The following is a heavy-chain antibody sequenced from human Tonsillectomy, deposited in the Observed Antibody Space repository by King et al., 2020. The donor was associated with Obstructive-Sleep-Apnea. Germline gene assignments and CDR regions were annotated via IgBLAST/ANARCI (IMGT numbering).Heavy chain of an antibody. Sequence: VQLVESGGGLVQPGGSLRLSCAASGFTFSSYAMSWVRQAPGKGLEWVSVISAGGGSTYYADSVKGRFTISRENSKNTLFLQMNSLSAEETAVYYCAKDAVVVVPAAMAYDWFDPWGQGTLVTVSS. CDR1: GFTFSSYA. V-gene: IGHV3-23*04. CDR3: AKDAVVVVPAAMAYDWFDP. D-gene: IGHD2-2*01. J-gene: IGHJ5*02. CDR2: ISAGGGST.